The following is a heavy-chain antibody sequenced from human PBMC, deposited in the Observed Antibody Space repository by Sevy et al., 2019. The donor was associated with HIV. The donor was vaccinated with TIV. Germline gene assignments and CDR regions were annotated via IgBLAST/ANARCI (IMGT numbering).Heavy chain of an antibody. CDR3: AKVTIVVVINPYFDY. V-gene: IGHV3-23*01. CDR2: ISGSGGST. D-gene: IGHD3-22*01. J-gene: IGHJ4*02. CDR1: GFTFSSYA. Sequence: GGSLRLSCAASGFTFSSYATSWVRQAPGKGLEWVSAISGSGGSTYYADSVKGRFTISRDNSKNTLYLQMNSLRAEDTAVYYCAKVTIVVVINPYFDYWGQGTLVTVSS.